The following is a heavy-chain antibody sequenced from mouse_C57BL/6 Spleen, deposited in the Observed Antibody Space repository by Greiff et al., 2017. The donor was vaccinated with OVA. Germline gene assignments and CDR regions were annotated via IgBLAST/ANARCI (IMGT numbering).Heavy chain of an antibody. CDR2: LDPEDGDP. CDR3: TTEDDGYYAAY. V-gene: IGHV14-1*01. Sequence: EVQLQPSGAELVRPGASVKLSCTASGFNIKDYYMPCVKQRPEQGLEWIGRLDPEDGDPESAPKFQGKATMTADTSSNTAYLQLSSLTSEDTAVYYCTTEDDGYYAAYWGQGTLVTVSA. J-gene: IGHJ3*01. D-gene: IGHD2-3*01. CDR1: GFNIKDYY.